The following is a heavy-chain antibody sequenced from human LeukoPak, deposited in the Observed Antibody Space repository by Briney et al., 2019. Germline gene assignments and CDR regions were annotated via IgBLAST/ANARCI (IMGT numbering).Heavy chain of an antibody. D-gene: IGHD4-17*01. CDR2: INPNSGGT. CDR1: GYTFTGYY. CDR3: ARDGVGGVYGDYGYFDL. Sequence: GASMKVSCKASGYTFTGYYLHWVRQAPGQGLEWMGWINPNSGGTNYAQKFQGRVTMTRDTSISTAYMELSRLRSDDTAVYYCARDGVGGVYGDYGYFDLWGRGTLVTVSS. J-gene: IGHJ2*01. V-gene: IGHV1-2*02.